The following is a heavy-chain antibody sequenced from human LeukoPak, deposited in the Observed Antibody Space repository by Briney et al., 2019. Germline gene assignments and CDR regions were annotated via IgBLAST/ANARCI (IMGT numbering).Heavy chain of an antibody. CDR3: ASREYGDV. CDR1: GGSISRSSYY. V-gene: IGHV4-39*01. J-gene: IGHJ6*02. Sequence: SETLSLTCTVSGGSISRSSYYWGWIRQPPGKGLEWIGSIYYSGSTYYNPSLKSRVTISVDTSKNQFSLKLSSVTAADTAVYYSASREYGDVWGQGTTVTVSS. CDR2: IYYSGST. D-gene: IGHD4-17*01.